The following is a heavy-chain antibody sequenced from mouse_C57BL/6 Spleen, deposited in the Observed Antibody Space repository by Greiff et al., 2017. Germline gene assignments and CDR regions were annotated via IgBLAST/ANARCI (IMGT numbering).Heavy chain of an antibody. J-gene: IGHJ2*01. Sequence: QVTLKVSGPGILQPSQTLSLTCSFSGFSLSTFGMGVGWIRQPSGKGLEWLAHIWWDDDKYYNPALKSRLTISKDTSKNQVFLKIANVDTADTATYYCARMNYYGSSYGVYYFDYWGQGTTLTVSS. CDR2: IWWDDDK. CDR3: ARMNYYGSSYGVYYFDY. CDR1: GFSLSTFGMG. D-gene: IGHD1-1*01. V-gene: IGHV8-8*01.